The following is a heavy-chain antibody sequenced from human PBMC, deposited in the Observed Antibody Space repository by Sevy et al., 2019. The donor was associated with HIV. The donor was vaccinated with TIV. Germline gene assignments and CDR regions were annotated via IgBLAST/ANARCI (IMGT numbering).Heavy chain of an antibody. CDR1: GFTFSSYW. CDR2: IKQDGSEK. CDR3: ARQRTGDAFDI. V-gene: IGHV3-7*01. J-gene: IGHJ3*02. Sequence: GGSLRLSCAASGFTFSSYWMSWVRQAPGKGLEGVANIKQDGSEKYYVDSVKGRFTISRDNAKNSLYLQMNSLRAEDTAVYYCARQRTGDAFDIWGQGTMVTVSS. D-gene: IGHD7-27*01.